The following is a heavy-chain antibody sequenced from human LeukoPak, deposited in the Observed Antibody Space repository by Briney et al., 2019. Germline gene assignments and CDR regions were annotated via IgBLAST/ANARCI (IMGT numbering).Heavy chain of an antibody. V-gene: IGHV3-30*18. CDR3: AQGQGSGYYLPFDY. CDR2: ISYDGSNK. D-gene: IGHD3-22*01. J-gene: IGHJ4*02. Sequence: GGSLRLSCAASGFTFSSYGMHWVRQAPGKGLEWVAVISYDGSNKYYADSVKGRFTISRDNSKNTLYLQTNSLRAEDTAVYYCAQGQGSGYYLPFDYWGQGTLVTVSS. CDR1: GFTFSSYG.